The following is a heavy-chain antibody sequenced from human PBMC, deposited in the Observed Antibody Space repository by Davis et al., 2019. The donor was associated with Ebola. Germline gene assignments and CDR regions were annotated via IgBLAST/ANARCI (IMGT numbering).Heavy chain of an antibody. Sequence: SETLSLTCTVSGGSISSYYWNWIRQPAGKALEWIGRIYKSGSTNYNPSLKSRVTISVDTSKNQFSLKLSSVTAADTAVYYCARDARIQLWLGNWFDPWGQGTLVTVSS. CDR3: ARDARIQLWLGNWFDP. D-gene: IGHD5-18*01. CDR2: IYKSGST. J-gene: IGHJ5*02. V-gene: IGHV4-4*07. CDR1: GGSISSYY.